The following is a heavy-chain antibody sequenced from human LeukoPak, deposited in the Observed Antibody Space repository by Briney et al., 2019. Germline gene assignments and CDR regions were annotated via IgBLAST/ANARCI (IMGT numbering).Heavy chain of an antibody. J-gene: IGHJ3*01. CDR1: GFTLSNYW. CDR2: INTDGSST. Sequence: GGSLRLSCAASGFTLSNYWIHWVRQAPGKGLVWVSRINTDGSSTNYADSVRGRFTVSRDNAKNTLYLQMNSLRVEDTAVYYCARVIGWDEPFDLWGQGTLVTVSS. V-gene: IGHV3-74*01. D-gene: IGHD1-26*01. CDR3: ARVIGWDEPFDL.